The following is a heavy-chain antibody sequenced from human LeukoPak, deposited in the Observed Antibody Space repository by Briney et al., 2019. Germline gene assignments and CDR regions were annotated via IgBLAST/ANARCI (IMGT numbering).Heavy chain of an antibody. V-gene: IGHV4-4*02. Sequence: SGTLSLTCAVSGGSISSSNWWCWVRQPPGKGLEGIGEIYHSGSTNYKPSLKGRVTISVDKSKNQFSLKLSSVTAADTAVYYCARIVVVAAAYQFFDYWGQGTLGTVSS. CDR1: GGSISSSNW. CDR3: ARIVVVAAAYQFFDY. J-gene: IGHJ4*02. D-gene: IGHD2-2*01. CDR2: IYHSGST.